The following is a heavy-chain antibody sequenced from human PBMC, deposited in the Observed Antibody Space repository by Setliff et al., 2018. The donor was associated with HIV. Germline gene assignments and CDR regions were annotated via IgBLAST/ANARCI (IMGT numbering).Heavy chain of an antibody. CDR3: RFTGREGAAAGRGFDY. D-gene: IGHD6-13*01. V-gene: IGHV4-34*01. CDR2: INHSGRT. J-gene: IGHJ4*02. Sequence: SETLSLTCAVYGGSFSGYYWSWNRQPPGKGLEWIGEINHSGRTNYNPSLKSRVTISVDTSKNQFSLKLSPVTAADTAVYYCRFTGREGAAAGRGFDYWGQGTLVTVSS. CDR1: GGSFSGYY.